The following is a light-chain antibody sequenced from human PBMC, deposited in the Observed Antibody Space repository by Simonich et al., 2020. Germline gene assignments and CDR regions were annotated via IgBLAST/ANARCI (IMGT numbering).Light chain of an antibody. CDR1: QSVLYSSNNKNY. CDR2: SAS. J-gene: IGKJ2*02. Sequence: DIVMTQSPDSLAVSLGERATINCKSSQSVLYSSNNKNYLAWYQQKPGQPPKLLIYSASTQESGVPDRFSGGGSGTDFTLTISSLQADDVAVYYCQQYYSTPRTFGQGTKLEIK. CDR3: QQYYSTPRT. V-gene: IGKV4-1*01.